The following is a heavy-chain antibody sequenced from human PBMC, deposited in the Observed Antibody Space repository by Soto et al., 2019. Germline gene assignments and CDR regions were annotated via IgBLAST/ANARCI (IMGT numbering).Heavy chain of an antibody. CDR3: AKERGAMTTVVSPDYFDY. V-gene: IGHV3-30*18. J-gene: IGHJ4*02. CDR1: GFTFSSYG. CDR2: IPYDGSNK. D-gene: IGHD4-17*01. Sequence: QVQLVESGGGVVQPGRSLRLSCAASGFTFSSYGMHWVRQAPGKGLEWVADIPYDGSNKYYADSVKGRFTISRDNSKNTLDLQMNSLRAEDTAVYYCAKERGAMTTVVSPDYFDYWGQGTLVTVSS.